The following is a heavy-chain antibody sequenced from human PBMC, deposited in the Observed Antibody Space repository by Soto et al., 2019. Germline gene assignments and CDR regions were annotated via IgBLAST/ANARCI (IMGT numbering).Heavy chain of an antibody. CDR2: ISNDGSQR. CDR3: ARDLKLSGYVDS. D-gene: IGHD3-3*01. Sequence: QVHLVESGGGVVQPGKSLRLSCAASGFTFSSYGRHRVRHAPGKGLDWVAVISNDGSQRYYEDSVKGRFTISRDNSKDTLYLQMSGLRPEDTAVYYCARDLKLSGYVDSWGQGILVSVS. V-gene: IGHV3-30*03. CDR1: GFTFSSYG. J-gene: IGHJ4*02.